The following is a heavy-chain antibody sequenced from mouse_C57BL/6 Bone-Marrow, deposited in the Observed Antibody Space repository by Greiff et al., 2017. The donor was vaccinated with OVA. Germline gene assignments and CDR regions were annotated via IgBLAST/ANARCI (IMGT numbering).Heavy chain of an antibody. CDR3: ARTHLYDGYYRGYFDV. CDR2: IHPNSGST. V-gene: IGHV1-64*01. J-gene: IGHJ1*03. D-gene: IGHD2-3*01. Sequence: QVQLQQPGAELVKPGASVRLSCKASGYTFTSYWMHWVKQRPGQGLEWIGMIHPNSGSTNYNEKFKSKATLTVDKSSSTAYMQLSSLTSEDSAVYYCARTHLYDGYYRGYFDVWGTGTTVTVSS. CDR1: GYTFTSYW.